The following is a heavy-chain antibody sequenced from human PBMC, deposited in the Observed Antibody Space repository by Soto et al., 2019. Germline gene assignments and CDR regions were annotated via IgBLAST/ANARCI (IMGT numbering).Heavy chain of an antibody. V-gene: IGHV1-69*01. D-gene: IGHD3-22*01. CDR3: ARDSGDSSGYYFYYYYGMDV. Sequence: QVQLVQSGAEVKKPGSSVKVSCKASGGTFSSYAISWVRQAPGQGLEWMGGIIPIFGTANYAQKFQGRVTITADESTSTAYMELSSLRSEDTAVYYCARDSGDSSGYYFYYYYGMDVWGQGTTVTVSS. CDR1: GGTFSSYA. J-gene: IGHJ6*02. CDR2: IIPIFGTA.